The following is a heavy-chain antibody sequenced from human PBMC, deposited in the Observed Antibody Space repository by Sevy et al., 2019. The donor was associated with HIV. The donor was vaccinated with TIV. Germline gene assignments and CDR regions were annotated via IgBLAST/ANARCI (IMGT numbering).Heavy chain of an antibody. CDR1: GGTFSSYA. D-gene: IGHD1-26*01. CDR2: IIPIFGTA. J-gene: IGHJ6*02. Sequence: ASVKVSCKASGGTFSSYAISWVRQAPGQGLEWMGGIIPIFGTANYAQMFQGRVTITADESTSTAYMELSSLRSEDTAVYYCARRAGVGDTYYYGMDVWGQGTTVTVSS. CDR3: ARRAGVGDTYYYGMDV. V-gene: IGHV1-69*13.